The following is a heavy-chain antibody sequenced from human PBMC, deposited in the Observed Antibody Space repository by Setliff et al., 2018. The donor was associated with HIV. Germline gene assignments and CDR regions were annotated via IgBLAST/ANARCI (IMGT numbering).Heavy chain of an antibody. CDR3: ARWGSGSYERVFDY. D-gene: IGHD1-26*01. V-gene: IGHV3-7*01. J-gene: IGHJ4*02. CDR2: VKQDGTET. CDR1: GGSISGHY. Sequence: ETLSLTCTVSGGSISGHYWSWVRQAPGKGLESVANVKQDGTETLYVDSVKGRFTISRDNANNLVYLQMNSLRVEDTAVYFCARWGSGSYERVFDYWGQGMLVTVSS.